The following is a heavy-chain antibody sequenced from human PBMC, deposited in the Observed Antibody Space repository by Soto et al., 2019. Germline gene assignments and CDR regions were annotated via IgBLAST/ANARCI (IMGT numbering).Heavy chain of an antibody. Sequence: PGGYLRLSCAASGFTFSTYAMTWVRQAPGRGLEWVSTILHDETPFYTDSVKGRFTISRDNVRGTLYLQMNGLRVEDAALYFRAKDLFPTSGQRFFFESWGQGSLVTVSS. CDR2: ILHDETP. J-gene: IGHJ4*02. CDR1: GFTFSTYA. CDR3: AKDLFPTSGQRFFFES. V-gene: IGHV3-23*01. D-gene: IGHD2-21*01.